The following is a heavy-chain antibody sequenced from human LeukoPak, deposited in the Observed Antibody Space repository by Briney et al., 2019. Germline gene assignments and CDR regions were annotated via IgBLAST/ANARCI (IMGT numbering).Heavy chain of an antibody. CDR2: ISGSGGST. D-gene: IGHD3-10*01. Sequence: PGGSLRLSCAASGFTFSSYAMSWVRQAPGKGLEWVSAISGSGGSTYYADSVKGRLTISRDNSKNTLYLQMDSLRAEDTAIYYCAKAYGSGNYHHYFDYWGQGTLVTVSS. CDR1: GFTFSSYA. CDR3: AKAYGSGNYHHYFDY. V-gene: IGHV3-23*01. J-gene: IGHJ4*02.